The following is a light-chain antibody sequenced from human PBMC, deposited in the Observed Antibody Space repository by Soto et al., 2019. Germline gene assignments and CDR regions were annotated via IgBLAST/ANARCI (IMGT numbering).Light chain of an antibody. J-gene: IGKJ1*01. V-gene: IGKV1-5*03. Sequence: DIQMTQSPSTLSASVGDRVTITCRASQSIGRWLAWYQQKPGKAPKLLIYKASNLQTGVRSRFSGGGSGTEFTLNIDSLQPEDFATYYCQQFDSYLWTFGQGTKVEIK. CDR1: QSIGRW. CDR3: QQFDSYLWT. CDR2: KAS.